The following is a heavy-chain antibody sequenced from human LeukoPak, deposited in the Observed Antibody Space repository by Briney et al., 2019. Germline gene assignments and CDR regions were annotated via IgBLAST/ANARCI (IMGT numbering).Heavy chain of an antibody. CDR3: AKDHPDCRGTSCLLFDC. D-gene: IGHD2-2*01. V-gene: IGHV3-23*01. CDR1: GFTFSSYA. J-gene: IGHJ4*02. CDR2: ITSSGGST. Sequence: PGGSLRLSCAASGFTFSSYAMSWVRQAPGKGLEWVSTITSSGGSTYYADSVKGRFTISRDNSKNSLYLQMNSLRAEDTAVYDCAKDHPDCRGTSCLLFDCWGQGTLVTVSS.